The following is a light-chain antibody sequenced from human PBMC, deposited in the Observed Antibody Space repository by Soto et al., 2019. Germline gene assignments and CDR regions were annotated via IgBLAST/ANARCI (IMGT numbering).Light chain of an antibody. CDR3: QSYDSSLSVVV. CDR2: GDS. Sequence: QSVLTQPPSVSGAPGQRVTISCTGSRSNIGARYDLHWYQQLPGTAPKLLIYGDSNRPSGVPDRFSGSKSGTSASLAITGLQAEDEADYYCQSYDSSLSVVVFGGGTKLTVL. J-gene: IGLJ2*01. CDR1: RSNIGARYD. V-gene: IGLV1-40*01.